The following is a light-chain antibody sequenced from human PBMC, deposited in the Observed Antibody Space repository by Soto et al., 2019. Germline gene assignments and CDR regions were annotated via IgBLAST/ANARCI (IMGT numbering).Light chain of an antibody. V-gene: IGLV2-14*01. CDR1: SSDVGGYNY. CDR3: SSYAHSSTVV. Sequence: QSALTQPASVSGSPGQSITISCTGTSSDVGGYNYVSWYQQHPGKAPKLMIYEVSYRPSGVSNRFSGSNSGNTASLTISGLQAEDEADYYCSSYAHSSTVVFGGGTKLTV. J-gene: IGLJ2*01. CDR2: EVS.